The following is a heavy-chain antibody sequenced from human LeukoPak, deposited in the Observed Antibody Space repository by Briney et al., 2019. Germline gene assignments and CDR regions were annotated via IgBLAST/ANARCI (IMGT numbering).Heavy chain of an antibody. CDR2: ISAYNGNT. D-gene: IGHD5-18*01. J-gene: IGHJ6*02. CDR1: GYTFTSYG. V-gene: IGHV1-18*01. CDR3: ARVDTAMVTPYYYYYGMDV. Sequence: ASVNVSCKASGYTFTSYGISWVRQAPGQGLEWMGWISAYNGNTNYAQELQGRVTMTTDTSTSTAYMELRSLRSDDTAVYYCARVDTAMVTPYYYYYGMDVWGQGTTVTVSS.